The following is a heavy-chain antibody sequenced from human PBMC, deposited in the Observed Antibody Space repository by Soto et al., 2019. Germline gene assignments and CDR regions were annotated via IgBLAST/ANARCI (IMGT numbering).Heavy chain of an antibody. J-gene: IGHJ6*02. V-gene: IGHV3-72*01. Sequence: EVQLVESGGGLVQPGGSLRLSCAGSGFTLSDHYIDWVRQAPGKGLEWVGRSRDKAQGYSTAYAASVKGRFTTSRDESKNSVCLQMNSLKTEDTAVYYCARDGDMAGGTPPKNYAMDVWGQGTTVTVSS. CDR1: GFTLSDHY. CDR3: ARDGDMAGGTPPKNYAMDV. D-gene: IGHD2-15*01. CDR2: SRDKAQGYST.